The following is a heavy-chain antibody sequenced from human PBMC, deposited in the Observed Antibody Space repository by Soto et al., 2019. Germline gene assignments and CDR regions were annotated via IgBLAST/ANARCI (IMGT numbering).Heavy chain of an antibody. V-gene: IGHV2-5*02. CDR1: GFSLSMSGVG. Sequence: ESGPTLVNPTQTLTLACTFSGFSLSMSGVGVGWIRQPPGKALEWLALIYWDDDKRYSPSLKSRLTITKDTSKNQVVLTMTNMDPVDTATYYCARGLRYCSSTNCPNSFVPWGQGTLVTVSS. J-gene: IGHJ5*02. CDR2: IYWDDDK. D-gene: IGHD2-2*01. CDR3: ARGLRYCSSTNCPNSFVP.